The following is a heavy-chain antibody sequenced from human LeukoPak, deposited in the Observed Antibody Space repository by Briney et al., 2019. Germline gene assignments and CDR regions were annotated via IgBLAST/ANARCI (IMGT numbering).Heavy chain of an antibody. CDR3: ARARVPDYYDSSGRFDY. CDR1: GYTFTNYA. Sequence: GASVKVSCKASGYTFTNYAMNWVRQAPGQGLEWMGWINTNTGNATYAQGFTGRFVFSLDTSVSTAYLQISSLKAEDTAVYYCARARVPDYYDSSGRFDYWGQGTLVTVSS. J-gene: IGHJ4*02. D-gene: IGHD3-22*01. V-gene: IGHV7-4-1*02. CDR2: INTNTGNA.